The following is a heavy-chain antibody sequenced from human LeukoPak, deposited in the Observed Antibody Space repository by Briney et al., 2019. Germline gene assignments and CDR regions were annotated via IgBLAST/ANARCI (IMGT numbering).Heavy chain of an antibody. CDR1: GYTFTSYY. CDR2: INPSGGST. J-gene: IGHJ5*02. CDR3: ARDYNWFDP. V-gene: IGHV1-46*01. Sequence: ASVKVSCKASGYTFTSYYMHWVRQAPGQGLEWMGIINPSGGSTSYAQKFQGRVTMTTDTSTSTAYMELRSLRSDDTAVYYCARDYNWFDPWGQGTLVTVSS.